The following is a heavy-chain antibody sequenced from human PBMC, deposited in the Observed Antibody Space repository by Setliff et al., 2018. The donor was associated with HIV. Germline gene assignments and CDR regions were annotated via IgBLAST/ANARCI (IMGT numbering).Heavy chain of an antibody. D-gene: IGHD4-17*01. CDR3: TTDYDYGDFFGTDY. V-gene: IGHV3-15*01. CDR2: IKNIGSGGTS. J-gene: IGHJ4*02. Sequence: GGSLRLSCTVSGLLFSDAWVSWVRQAPGKGLEWVGRIKNIGSGGTSNYAAPVSGRFTISRDDSKNTLYLQMNSPKTEDTAVYYCTTDYDYGDFFGTDYWGQGTLVTVSS. CDR1: GLLFSDAW.